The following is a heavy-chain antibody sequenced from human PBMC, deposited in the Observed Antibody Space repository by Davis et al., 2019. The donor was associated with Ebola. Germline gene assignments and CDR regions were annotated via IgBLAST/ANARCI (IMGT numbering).Heavy chain of an antibody. V-gene: IGHV3-48*04. CDR1: GFVFSDFS. J-gene: IGHJ5*02. D-gene: IGHD3-10*01. Sequence: PGGSLRLSCAASGFVFSDFSMNWVRQAPGKGLEWITYITKGSDAIHYADSVKGRFTISRDNAQDSLYLQMNSLRTEDTAFYYCGKDFYGSGSYIDAWGQGTLVTVSS. CDR2: ITKGSDAI. CDR3: GKDFYGSGSYIDA.